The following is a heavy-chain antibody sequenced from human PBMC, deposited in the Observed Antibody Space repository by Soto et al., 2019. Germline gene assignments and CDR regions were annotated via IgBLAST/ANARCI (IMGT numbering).Heavy chain of an antibody. CDR1: GFTFSSYG. Sequence: QVQLVESGGGVVQPGRSLRLSCAASGFTFSSYGMHWVRQAPGKGLEWVAVISYDGSNKYYADSVKGRFTISRGNSKNTLYLQMNSLRAEDTAVYYCAKASPNADAFDIWGQGTMVTVSS. V-gene: IGHV3-30*18. J-gene: IGHJ3*02. CDR3: AKASPNADAFDI. CDR2: ISYDGSNK. D-gene: IGHD1-1*01.